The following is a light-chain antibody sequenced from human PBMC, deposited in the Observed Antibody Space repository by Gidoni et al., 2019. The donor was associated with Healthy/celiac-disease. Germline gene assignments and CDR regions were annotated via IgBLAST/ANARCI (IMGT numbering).Light chain of an antibody. V-gene: IGLV2-23*01. CDR3: CAYAGSSTVV. CDR1: SSDVGSYNL. J-gene: IGLJ2*01. Sequence: QSALTQPASVSESPGQSITSSCTGTSSDVGSYNLVSLYQQHPGKAPKLMIYDGIKRPSAFSNLFSGSQSGNTASLTISGLQAEDEADYYCCAYAGSSTVVFGGGTKLTVL. CDR2: DGI.